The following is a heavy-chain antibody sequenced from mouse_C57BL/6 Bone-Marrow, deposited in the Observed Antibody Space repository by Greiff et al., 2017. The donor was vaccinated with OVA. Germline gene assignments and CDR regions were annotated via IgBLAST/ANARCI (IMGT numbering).Heavy chain of an antibody. CDR2: IWSGGST. Sequence: VQLQESGPGLVQPSQSLSITCTVSGFSLTSYGVHWVRQSPGKGLEWLGVIWSGGSTDYNAAFISRLTISKDNSKSQVFFKMNSLQADDTAIYYCARGDIYYYGAGYFDVWGTGTTVTVSS. J-gene: IGHJ1*03. CDR3: ARGDIYYYGAGYFDV. D-gene: IGHD1-1*01. V-gene: IGHV2-2*01. CDR1: GFSLTSYG.